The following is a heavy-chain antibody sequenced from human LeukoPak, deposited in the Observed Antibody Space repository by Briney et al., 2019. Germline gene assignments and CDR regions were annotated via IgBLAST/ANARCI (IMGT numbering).Heavy chain of an antibody. D-gene: IGHD1-1*01. V-gene: IGHV4-59*08. CDR3: ARQNNWNDGYGMDV. CDR1: GGSISSYY. CDR2: MYYSGNT. J-gene: IGHJ6*02. Sequence: SETLSLTCTVSGGSISSYYWSWIRQPPGKGLEWIGHMYYSGNTDYNPSLKSRVTISVDTSKNQFSLKLSSVTAADTAVYYCARQNNWNDGYGMDVWGQGTTVTVSS.